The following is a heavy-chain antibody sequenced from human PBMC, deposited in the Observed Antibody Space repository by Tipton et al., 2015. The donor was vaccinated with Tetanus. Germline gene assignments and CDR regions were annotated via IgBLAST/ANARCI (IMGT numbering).Heavy chain of an antibody. CDR1: DGSFSAYY. D-gene: IGHD6-19*01. J-gene: IGHJ6*02. Sequence: TLSLTCDVYDGSFSAYYWTWIRQPPGKGLEWIGEINHTGSTNYNPSLRRRVTISIGTSNNQFSLKLNSVTAADTAVYYCARGSKGSTAWFPDHYGMDVWGQGTTVTVSS. V-gene: IGHV4-34*01. CDR2: INHTGST. CDR3: ARGSKGSTAWFPDHYGMDV.